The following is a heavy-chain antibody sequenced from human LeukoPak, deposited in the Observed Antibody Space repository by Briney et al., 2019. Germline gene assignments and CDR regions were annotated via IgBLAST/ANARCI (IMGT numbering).Heavy chain of an antibody. CDR1: GFSFTTYW. CDR3: ARGLNY. CDR2: INSDESRT. Sequence: GGSLRLSCVGSGFSFTTYWMYWVRQAPGKGLVWVSDINSDESRTNYADSVKGRFTISRDNAKNTLYLQMSSLRAEDTALYYCARGLNYWGQGTLVTVSS. V-gene: IGHV3-74*01. J-gene: IGHJ4*02.